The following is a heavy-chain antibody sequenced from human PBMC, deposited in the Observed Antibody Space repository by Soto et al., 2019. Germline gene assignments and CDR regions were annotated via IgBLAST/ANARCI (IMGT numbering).Heavy chain of an antibody. CDR3: ARHQTAVAGPYNWFDP. J-gene: IGHJ5*02. CDR2: IYYSGST. V-gene: IGHV4-39*01. CDR1: GGSISSSSYY. Sequence: SETLSLTCTVSGGSISSSSYYWGWIRQPPGKGLEWIGSIYYSGSTYYNPSLKSRVTISVDTSKNQFSLKLSSVTAADTAVYYCARHQTAVAGPYNWFDPWGQGTLVTVSS. D-gene: IGHD6-19*01.